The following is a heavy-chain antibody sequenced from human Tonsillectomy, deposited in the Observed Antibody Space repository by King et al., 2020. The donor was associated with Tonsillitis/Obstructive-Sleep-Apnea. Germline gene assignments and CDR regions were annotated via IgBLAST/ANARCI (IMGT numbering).Heavy chain of an antibody. J-gene: IGHJ4*02. Sequence: QLVQSGAEVKKPGESLRISCKGSGYSFTAYWITWVRQMPGKGLEWMGRIDPYDSKATYNPSFQGHVTISADKSSTPAFLDWSGLRASDTAMYYCAREVNFDSRAYPYDYWGQGTLVTVTS. D-gene: IGHD3-22*01. V-gene: IGHV5-10-1*01. CDR3: AREVNFDSRAYPYDY. CDR1: GYSFTAYW. CDR2: IDPYDSKA.